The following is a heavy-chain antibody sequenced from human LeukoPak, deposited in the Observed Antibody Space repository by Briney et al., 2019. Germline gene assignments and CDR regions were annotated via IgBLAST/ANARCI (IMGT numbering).Heavy chain of an antibody. CDR3: ATDYGDYVMGY. V-gene: IGHV4-34*01. J-gene: IGHJ4*02. D-gene: IGHD4-17*01. Sequence: SETLSLTCAVYGGSFSGYYWSWIRQPPGKGLEWIGEINHSGSTNYNPSLKSRVTISVDTSKNQFSLKLSSVAADTAVYYCATDYGDYVMGYWGQGTLVTVSS. CDR2: INHSGST. CDR1: GGSFSGYY.